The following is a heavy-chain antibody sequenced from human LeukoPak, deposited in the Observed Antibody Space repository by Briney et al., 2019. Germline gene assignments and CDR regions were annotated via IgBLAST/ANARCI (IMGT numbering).Heavy chain of an antibody. CDR3: AKVSWTTAARDY. Sequence: PGGSLRLSWAASGFTFSYYDLSWVRQAPGKGLEWVSGITSSGGNTYYTDSVKGRFTISRDNSENTLYLQMNSLRAEDTAVYYCAKVSWTTAARDYWGQGTLVTVSS. CDR2: ITSSGGNT. CDR1: GFTFSYYD. D-gene: IGHD1-1*01. V-gene: IGHV3-23*01. J-gene: IGHJ4*02.